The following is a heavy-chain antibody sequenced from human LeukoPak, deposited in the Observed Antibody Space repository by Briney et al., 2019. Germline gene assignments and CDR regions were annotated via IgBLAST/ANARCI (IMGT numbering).Heavy chain of an antibody. D-gene: IGHD1-1*01. CDR2: INHSGST. V-gene: IGHV4-34*01. CDR3: ARDRTPFDP. Sequence: SETLSLTCAGYGGSFSGYYWSWIRQPPGKGLEWIGEINHSGSTNYNPSLKSRVTISVDTSKNQFSLKLSSVTAADTAVYYCARDRTPFDPWGQGTLVTVSS. CDR1: GGSFSGYY. J-gene: IGHJ5*02.